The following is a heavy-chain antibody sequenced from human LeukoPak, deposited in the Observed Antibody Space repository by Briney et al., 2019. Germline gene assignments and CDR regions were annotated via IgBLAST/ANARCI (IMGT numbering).Heavy chain of an antibody. V-gene: IGHV4-34*01. CDR1: GGSFSGYY. CDR2: INHSGST. CDR3: ARGGQLVRGGDY. Sequence: SETLSLTCAVYGGSFSGYYWSWIRQPPGKGLEWIGEINHSGSTNYNPSLKSRVTISVDTSKNQFSPKLSSVTAADTAVYYCARGGQLVRGGDYWGQGTLVTVSS. J-gene: IGHJ4*02. D-gene: IGHD6-13*01.